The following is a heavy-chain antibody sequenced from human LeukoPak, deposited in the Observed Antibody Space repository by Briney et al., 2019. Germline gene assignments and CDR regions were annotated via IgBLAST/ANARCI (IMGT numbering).Heavy chain of an antibody. CDR2: IRSKANSCAT. Sequence: GGSLRLSCAASGFTFSGSAMHWVRQASGKGLEWVGRIRSKANSCATAYAASVKGRFTISRDDSKNTAYLQMNSLKTEDTAVYYCTPHPLRALDYWGQGTLVTVSS. CDR3: TPHPLRALDY. CDR1: GFTFSGSA. J-gene: IGHJ4*02. V-gene: IGHV3-73*01.